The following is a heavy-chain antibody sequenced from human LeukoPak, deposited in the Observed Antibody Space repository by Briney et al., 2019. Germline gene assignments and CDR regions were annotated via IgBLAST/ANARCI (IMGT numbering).Heavy chain of an antibody. CDR3: ARVGYRYVINDSSRTGLGAYPTKYYYHMDV. CDR2: INPSGST. D-gene: IGHD5-18*01. CDR1: GGSFSDYC. Sequence: SETLSLTCAVYGGSFSDYCWSWIRQPPGKGLEWIGEINPSGSTNYSPSLKSRVTISVDTSKNQFSLKLSSVAAADTAVYFCARVGYRYVINDSSRTGLGAYPTKYYYHMDVWDKGTTVTVSS. J-gene: IGHJ6*03. V-gene: IGHV4-34*01.